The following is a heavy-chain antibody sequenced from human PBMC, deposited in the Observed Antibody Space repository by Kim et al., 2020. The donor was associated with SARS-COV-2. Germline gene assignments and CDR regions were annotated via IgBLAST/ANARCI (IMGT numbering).Heavy chain of an antibody. Sequence: NSSPSFKGQVTISADKSISTAYLQWSSLKASDTAMYYCARHEMATIILDYWGQGTLVTVSS. D-gene: IGHD5-12*01. J-gene: IGHJ4*02. CDR3: ARHEMATIILDY. V-gene: IGHV5-10-1*01.